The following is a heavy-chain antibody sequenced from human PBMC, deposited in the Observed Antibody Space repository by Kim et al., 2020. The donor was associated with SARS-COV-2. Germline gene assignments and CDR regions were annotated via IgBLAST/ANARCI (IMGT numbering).Heavy chain of an antibody. CDR1: GYTFTSYD. J-gene: IGHJ6*02. CDR2: INPNSGNT. CDR3: ARFPGSSWSRASYYGMDV. D-gene: IGHD6-13*01. Sequence: ASVKVSCKASGYTFTSYDINWVRQATGQGLEWMGWINPNSGNTGYAQKFQGRVTMTRNTSISTAYMELSSLRSEDTAVYYCARFPGSSWSRASYYGMDVWGQGTTVTVS. V-gene: IGHV1-8*01.